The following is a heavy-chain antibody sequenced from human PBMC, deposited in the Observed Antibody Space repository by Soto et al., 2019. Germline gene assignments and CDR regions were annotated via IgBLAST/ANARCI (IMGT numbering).Heavy chain of an antibody. Sequence: LRLSCAASGFTFSRYAMSWVRQAPGKGLEWVANINQDGSEKDYMDSVRGRFTISRDNARKSVYLQMNSLRADDTATYYCARAGGCTTARCDTTQGFDDWGQGSLVTVSS. CDR1: GFTFSRYA. CDR3: ARAGGCTTARCDTTQGFDD. CDR2: INQDGSEK. J-gene: IGHJ4*02. V-gene: IGHV3-7*04. D-gene: IGHD2-8*01.